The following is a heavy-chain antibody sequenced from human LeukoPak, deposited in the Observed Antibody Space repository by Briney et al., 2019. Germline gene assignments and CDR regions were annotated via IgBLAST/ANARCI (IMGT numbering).Heavy chain of an antibody. J-gene: IGHJ3*02. D-gene: IGHD6-13*01. CDR3: AKRYSSSSHAFDI. Sequence: GGSLRLSCAASGFTFSSYGMSWVRQAPGKGLEWVSAISGSGGSTYYADSVKGRFTISRDNSKNTLYLQMNSLRAEDTAVYYCAKRYSSSSHAFDIWGQGTMVTVSS. V-gene: IGHV3-23*01. CDR1: GFTFSSYG. CDR2: ISGSGGST.